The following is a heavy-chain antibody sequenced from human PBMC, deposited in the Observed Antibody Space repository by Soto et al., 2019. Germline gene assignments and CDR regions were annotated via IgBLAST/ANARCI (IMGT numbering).Heavy chain of an antibody. V-gene: IGHV3-11*01. Sequence: QVRLVESGGDLVKPGGSLRISCTASGFIFSNYYMSWIRQAPGKGLEWVSSISSRDLSIYYPDSVKGRFTIFRDNAKNSLFLHMSDLRAADTAVYYCARVSATGWHVNGRDYFDHWGLGTLVTVSS. D-gene: IGHD6-19*01. CDR3: ARVSATGWHVNGRDYFDH. CDR2: ISSRDLSI. CDR1: GFIFSNYY. J-gene: IGHJ4*02.